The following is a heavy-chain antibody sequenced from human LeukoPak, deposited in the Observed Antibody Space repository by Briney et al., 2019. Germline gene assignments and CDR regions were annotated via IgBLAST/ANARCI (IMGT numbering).Heavy chain of an antibody. Sequence: SETLSLTCAVSGGSISSGGYCWSWIRQPPGKGLEWIGYIYHSGSTYYNPSLKSRVTISVDRSKNQFSLKLRSVTAADTAVYYCARMSTVGATGFDYWGQGTLVTVSS. D-gene: IGHD1-26*01. V-gene: IGHV4-30-2*01. CDR3: ARMSTVGATGFDY. CDR2: IYHSGST. CDR1: GGSISSGGYC. J-gene: IGHJ4*02.